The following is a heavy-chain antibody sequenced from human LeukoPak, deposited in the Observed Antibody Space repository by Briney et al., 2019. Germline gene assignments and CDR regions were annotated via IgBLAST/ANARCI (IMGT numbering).Heavy chain of an antibody. CDR3: AKDSMDFWSGYYPNWFDP. V-gene: IGHV3-74*01. CDR1: GFTFSSYW. J-gene: IGHJ5*02. CDR2: INSDGHDT. D-gene: IGHD3-3*01. Sequence: GGSLRLSCAASGFTFSSYWMHWVRQAPGKGLVWVSRINSDGHDTIYADSVKGRFTISRDNAKNTLYLQMNSLRAEDTAVYYCAKDSMDFWSGYYPNWFDPWGQGTLVTVSS.